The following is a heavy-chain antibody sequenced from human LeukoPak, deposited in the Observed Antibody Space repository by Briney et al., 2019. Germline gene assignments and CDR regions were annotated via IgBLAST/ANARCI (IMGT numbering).Heavy chain of an antibody. CDR2: VDPEDGET. J-gene: IGHJ4*02. CDR1: GYTFTDYY. Sequence: ASVTLSCKVSGYTFTDYYMQWVQQAPGKGLEWMGLVDPEDGETIYAEKFQGRVTITADTYTDTAYMELSSLRSEDTAVYYCAILRVAGTHFDYWGQGTLVTVSS. V-gene: IGHV1-69-2*01. CDR3: AILRVAGTHFDY. D-gene: IGHD6-19*01.